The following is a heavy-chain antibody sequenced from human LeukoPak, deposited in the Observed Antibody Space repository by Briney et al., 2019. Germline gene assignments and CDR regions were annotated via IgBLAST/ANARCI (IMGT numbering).Heavy chain of an antibody. Sequence: GGSLRLSCAASGFTFDDYAMHWVRQAPGKGLEWVSGISWNSGSIGYADSVKGRFTISRDNAKNSLYLQMNSLRAEDTALYYCARSRHSYDSTGFPHYWGQGTLVTVSS. CDR1: GFTFDDYA. D-gene: IGHD3-22*01. V-gene: IGHV3-9*01. CDR3: ARSRHSYDSTGFPHY. CDR2: ISWNSGSI. J-gene: IGHJ4*02.